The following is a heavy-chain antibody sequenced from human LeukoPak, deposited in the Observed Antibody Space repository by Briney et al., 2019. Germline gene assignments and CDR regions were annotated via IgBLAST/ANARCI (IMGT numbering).Heavy chain of an antibody. D-gene: IGHD5-24*01. Sequence: GASVRVSCKASGYTFTGYYMHWVRQAPGQGLEWMGWINPNSGGTNYAQKFQGRVTMTRDTSISTAYMELSRLRSDDTAVYYCARGGEDGYNSDYFDYWGQGTLVTVSS. V-gene: IGHV1-2*02. CDR3: ARGGEDGYNSDYFDY. CDR1: GYTFTGYY. CDR2: INPNSGGT. J-gene: IGHJ4*02.